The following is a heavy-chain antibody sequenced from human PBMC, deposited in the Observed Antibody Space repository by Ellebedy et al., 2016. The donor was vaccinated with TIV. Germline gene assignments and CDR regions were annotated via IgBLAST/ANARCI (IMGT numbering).Heavy chain of an antibody. Sequence: AASVKVSCKASGYTFTSYDINWVRQATGQGLEWMGWMNPNSGNTGYAQKFQGRVTMTRNTSISTAYMELSSLRSEDTAVYYCARVPPGIAGWFDPWGQGTLVTVSS. CDR3: ARVPPGIAGWFDP. CDR1: GYTFTSYD. CDR2: MNPNSGNT. V-gene: IGHV1-8*01. D-gene: IGHD6-13*01. J-gene: IGHJ5*02.